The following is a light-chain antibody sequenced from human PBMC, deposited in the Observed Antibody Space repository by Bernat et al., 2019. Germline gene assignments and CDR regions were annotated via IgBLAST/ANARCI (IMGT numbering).Light chain of an antibody. J-gene: IGLJ3*02. Sequence: QSALTQPPSASGSPGQSVTISCAGTSSDVGGYDYVSWYQRHPGKAPKLMIYEVSKRPSGVPNRFSGSKSGTTASLAITGLQAEDEGDYYCQSYDSSLSGWVFGGGTKLTVL. CDR3: QSYDSSLSGWV. CDR2: EVS. CDR1: SSDVGGYDY. V-gene: IGLV2-8*01.